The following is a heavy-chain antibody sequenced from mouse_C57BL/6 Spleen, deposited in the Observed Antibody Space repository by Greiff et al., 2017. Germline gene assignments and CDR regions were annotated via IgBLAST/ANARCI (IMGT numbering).Heavy chain of an antibody. CDR1: GYTFTDYY. J-gene: IGHJ4*01. V-gene: IGHV1-76*01. D-gene: IGHD2-1*01. Sequence: VQLQQSGAELVRPGASVKLSCKASGYTFTDYYINWVKQRPGQGLEWIARIYPGSGNTYYNEKFKGKATLTAEKSSSTAYMQLSSLTSEDSAVYFCARSLLPYAMDYWGQGTSVTVSS. CDR2: IYPGSGNT. CDR3: ARSLLPYAMDY.